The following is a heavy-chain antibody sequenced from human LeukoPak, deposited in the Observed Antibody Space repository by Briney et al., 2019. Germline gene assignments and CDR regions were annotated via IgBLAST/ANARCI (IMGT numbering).Heavy chain of an antibody. V-gene: IGHV3-7*04. CDR1: GLTFSTYW. Sequence: PGGSLRLSCAASGLTFSTYWMSWVRQAPGTGLEWVANIKEGGSQKYYVDSVKGRFTISRDNAKNSLYLQLNSLRAEDTAVYFCARDYNYRFDYWGQGTLVTVSS. CDR2: IKEGGSQK. J-gene: IGHJ4*02. CDR3: ARDYNYRFDY. D-gene: IGHD1-1*01.